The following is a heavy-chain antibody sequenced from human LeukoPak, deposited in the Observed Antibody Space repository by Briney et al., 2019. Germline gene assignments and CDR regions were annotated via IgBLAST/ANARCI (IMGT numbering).Heavy chain of an antibody. CDR2: IYYTGTT. D-gene: IGHD3-16*01. Sequence: SGTLSLTCTVSGDSISNSNYFWDWIRQPPGKGLEWIGTIYYTGTTYYNPSLKSRVTISVDTSKNQFSLKLTSLTAADTAVYSCVRRDQYVSADYWGQGTLVTVSS. CDR3: VRRDQYVSADY. CDR1: GDSISNSNYF. J-gene: IGHJ4*02. V-gene: IGHV4-39*01.